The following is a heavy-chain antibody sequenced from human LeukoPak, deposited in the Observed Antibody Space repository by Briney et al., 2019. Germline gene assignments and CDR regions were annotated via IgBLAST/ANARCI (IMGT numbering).Heavy chain of an antibody. CDR3: ARSSSSTWYPLDY. Sequence: QSGGSLRLSCAASGFTVSSNYMSWVRQAPGKGLEWVSVIYSGGSTYYADSVKGRFTISRDNSKNTLYLQMNSLRAEDTAVYYCARSSSSTWYPLDYWGQGTLVTVSS. D-gene: IGHD6-13*01. CDR2: IYSGGST. J-gene: IGHJ4*02. V-gene: IGHV3-53*01. CDR1: GFTVSSNY.